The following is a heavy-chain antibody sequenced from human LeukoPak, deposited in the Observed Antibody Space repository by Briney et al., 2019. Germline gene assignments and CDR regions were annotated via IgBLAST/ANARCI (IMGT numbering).Heavy chain of an antibody. Sequence: ASVKVSCKVSGYTLTELSMHWVRQAPGKGLEWMGGFDPEDGETIYAQKFQGRVTMTEDTSTDTAYMELSSLRSEDTAVYYCATVGYSSGWLFDYWGQGTLLTVSS. J-gene: IGHJ4*02. D-gene: IGHD6-19*01. CDR2: FDPEDGET. CDR1: GYTLTELS. CDR3: ATVGYSSGWLFDY. V-gene: IGHV1-24*01.